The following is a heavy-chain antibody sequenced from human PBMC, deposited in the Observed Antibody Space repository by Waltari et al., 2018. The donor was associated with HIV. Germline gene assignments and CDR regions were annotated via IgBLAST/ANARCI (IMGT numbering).Heavy chain of an antibody. J-gene: IGHJ1*01. CDR3: ATGVDRFFDV. D-gene: IGHD3-9*01. Sequence: QVQLIQSGAEVKKPGASVKVSCKVSGYTLTELSLHWVRQAPGKGLEWMGGFDPEEGETIYSQNCQGRVTMTEDTSIETAYMELTSLTSEDTAVYFCATGVDRFFDVWGQGTLVTVSS. CDR2: FDPEEGET. CDR1: GYTLTELS. V-gene: IGHV1-24*01.